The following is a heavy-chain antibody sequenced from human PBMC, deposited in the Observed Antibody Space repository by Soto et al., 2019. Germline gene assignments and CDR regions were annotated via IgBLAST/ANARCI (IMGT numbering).Heavy chain of an antibody. CDR3: ARDRYCSSTSCYTSYYYGMDV. CDR1: GGSISRGGDY. J-gene: IGHJ6*02. D-gene: IGHD2-2*02. V-gene: IGHV4-31*03. CDR2: IYYSGST. Sequence: PSETLSLTCTVSGGSISRGGDYWSWIRQHPGKGLEWIGYIYYSGSTYYNPSLKSRVTISVDTSKNQFSLKLSSVTAADTAVYYCARDRYCSSTSCYTSYYYGMDVWGQGTTVTVSS.